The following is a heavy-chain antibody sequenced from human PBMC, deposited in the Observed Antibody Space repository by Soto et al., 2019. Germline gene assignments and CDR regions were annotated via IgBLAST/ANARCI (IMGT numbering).Heavy chain of an antibody. CDR2: IFHDGTA. CDR3: ARLVYDTRLNYMYFDF. J-gene: IGHJ4*02. V-gene: IGHV4-4*02. D-gene: IGHD3-10*01. CDR1: GVSLASGNW. Sequence: SETLSLTCAVSGVSLASGNWWTWVRQSPQRGLEYIGEIFHDGTANYYPSFERRVAMSVDTSRNQFSLKLTSVTAADTAVYFCARLVYDTRLNYMYFDFWGPGTLVTVSS.